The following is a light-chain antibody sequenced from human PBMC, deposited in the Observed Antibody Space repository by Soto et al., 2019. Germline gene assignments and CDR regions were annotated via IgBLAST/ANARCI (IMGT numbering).Light chain of an antibody. V-gene: IGLV4-69*01. Sequence: QLVLTQSPSASASLGASVKLTCTLSSGHSSYAIAWHQQQPEKGPRYLMKLNSDGSHSKGDGIPDRFSGSSSGAERYLTISSLQSDDEAAYYCQTWGTGIVVFGGGTQLTVL. CDR1: SGHSSYA. J-gene: IGLJ2*01. CDR3: QTWGTGIVV. CDR2: LNSDGSH.